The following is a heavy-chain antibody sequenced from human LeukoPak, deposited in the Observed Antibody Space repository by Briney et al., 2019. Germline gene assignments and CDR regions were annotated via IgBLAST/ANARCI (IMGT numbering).Heavy chain of an antibody. CDR3: ASAAYGDYVLGTYVPTGY. CDR2: INPNSGGT. V-gene: IGHV1-2*02. D-gene: IGHD4-17*01. Sequence: GASVKVSCKASGYTFTGYYMHWVRQAPGQGLEWMGWINPNSGGTNYAQKFQGRVTMTRDTSISTAYMELSRLRSGDTAVYYCASAAYGDYVLGTYVPTGYWGQGTLVTVSS. J-gene: IGHJ4*02. CDR1: GYTFTGYY.